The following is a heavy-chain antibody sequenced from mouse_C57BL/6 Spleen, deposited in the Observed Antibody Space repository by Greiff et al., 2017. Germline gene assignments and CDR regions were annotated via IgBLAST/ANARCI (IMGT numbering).Heavy chain of an antibody. V-gene: IGHV14-2*01. D-gene: IGHD1-1*01. CDR2: IDPEDGET. CDR1: GFTIKDYY. CDR3: DRDSYYAMDY. J-gene: IGHJ4*01. Sequence: EVQLQQSGAELVKPGASVKLSCTASGFTIKDYYMHWVKQRTEQGLEWIGSIDPEDGETKYAPKFQGRATITADTAYNTAYMQRSSLTSEDNCVYYWDRDSYYAMDYWGKGTSVTVSS.